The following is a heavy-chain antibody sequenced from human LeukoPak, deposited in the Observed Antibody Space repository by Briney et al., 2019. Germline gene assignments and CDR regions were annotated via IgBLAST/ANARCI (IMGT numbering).Heavy chain of an antibody. V-gene: IGHV6-1*01. Sequence: SQTLSLTCAISGDSVSSNSAAWNWFRQSPSRGLEWLGRTFYNSKWNFNYALSVKSRITINPDTYKNHFSLQLNSVTPEDTAMYYCARRSYTGYVGHFDYWGQGTLVAVSS. CDR1: GDSVSSNSAA. D-gene: IGHD5-12*01. CDR2: TFYNSKWNF. J-gene: IGHJ4*02. CDR3: ARRSYTGYVGHFDY.